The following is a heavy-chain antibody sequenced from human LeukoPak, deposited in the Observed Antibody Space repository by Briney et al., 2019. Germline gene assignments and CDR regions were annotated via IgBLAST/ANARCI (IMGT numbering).Heavy chain of an antibody. J-gene: IGHJ4*02. CDR1: GGSISSSSYY. CDR2: IYYSGST. CDR3: ARSARGLVRALANFDH. Sequence: PSETLSLTCTVSGGSISSSSYYWGWIRQPPGKGLEWIGSIYYSGSTYYNPSLKSRVTISVDTSKNQFSLKLSSVTAADTAVYYCARSARGLVRALANFDHWGQGTLVTVSS. V-gene: IGHV4-39*01. D-gene: IGHD3/OR15-3a*01.